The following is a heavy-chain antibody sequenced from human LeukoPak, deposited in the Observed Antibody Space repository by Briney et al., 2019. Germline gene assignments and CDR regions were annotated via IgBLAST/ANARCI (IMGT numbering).Heavy chain of an antibody. D-gene: IGHD4-11*01. J-gene: IGHJ6*03. CDR2: INHSGST. CDR1: GGSFSGYH. Sequence: SETLSLTCAVYGGSFSGYHWSWIRQPPGKGLEWIGEINHSGSTNYNPSLKSRVTISVDTSKNQFSLKVSSVTAADSAVYYCARWPRERNRITVTNYYYYMDVWGRGTTVTVSS. V-gene: IGHV4-34*01. CDR3: ARWPRERNRITVTNYYYYMDV.